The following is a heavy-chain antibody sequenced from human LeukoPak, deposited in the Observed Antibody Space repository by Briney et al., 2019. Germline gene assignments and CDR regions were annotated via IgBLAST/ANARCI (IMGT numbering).Heavy chain of an antibody. V-gene: IGHV1-69*04. Sequence: GASVKVSCKASGGTFSSYAISWVRQAPGQGLEWMGRIIPILGIANYAQKFQGRVTITADKSTSTAYMELSSLRSEDTAAYYCARAPFIQSDYGGSFDYWGQGTLVTVSS. CDR2: IIPILGIA. D-gene: IGHD4-23*01. CDR1: GGTFSSYA. CDR3: ARAPFIQSDYGGSFDY. J-gene: IGHJ4*02.